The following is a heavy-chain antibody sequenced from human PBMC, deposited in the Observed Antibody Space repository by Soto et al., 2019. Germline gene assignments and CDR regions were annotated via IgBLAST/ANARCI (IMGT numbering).Heavy chain of an antibody. CDR2: IYSSGIA. D-gene: IGHD3-10*01. CDR1: GGSITSGSDY. CDR3: ARHLGYQDYGSALYYYYALDV. Sequence: QLQLQESGLGLMKPSETLSLICTVSGGSITSGSDYWGWVRQPPGKGLEWIGSIYSSGIAYYTPSLKSRVVISVDMSRNQFSLHLSSVTAADTAVYYCARHLGYQDYGSALYYYYALDVWGPGTTVTVSS. V-gene: IGHV4-39*01. J-gene: IGHJ6*02.